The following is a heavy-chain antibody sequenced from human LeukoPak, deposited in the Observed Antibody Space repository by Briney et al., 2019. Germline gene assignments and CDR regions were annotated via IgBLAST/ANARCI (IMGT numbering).Heavy chain of an antibody. D-gene: IGHD3-3*01. CDR2: INHSGST. V-gene: IGHV4-34*01. J-gene: IGHJ4*02. CDR3: ARGRAGGYDFWSGYLPFDY. CDR1: GGSFSGYY. Sequence: SETLSLTCAVYGGSFSGYYWSWIRQPPGKGLEWIGEINHSGSTNYNPSLKSRVTISVETSKNQFSLKLSSVTAADTAVYYCARGRAGGYDFWSGYLPFDYWGQGTLVTVSS.